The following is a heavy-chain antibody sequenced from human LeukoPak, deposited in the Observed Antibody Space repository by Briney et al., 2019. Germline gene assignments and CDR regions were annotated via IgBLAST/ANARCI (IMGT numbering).Heavy chain of an antibody. CDR3: AREAAAGWETYYFDY. V-gene: IGHV4-39*07. J-gene: IGHJ4*02. CDR2: INYSGST. Sequence: SETLSLTCTVSGGSISSSTYYWGWIRQPPGKGLEWIGSINYSGSTYYNPSLKSRVTISVDTSKNQFSLKLSSVTAADTAVYYCAREAAAGWETYYFDYWGQGTLVTVSS. CDR1: GGSISSSTYY. D-gene: IGHD6-13*01.